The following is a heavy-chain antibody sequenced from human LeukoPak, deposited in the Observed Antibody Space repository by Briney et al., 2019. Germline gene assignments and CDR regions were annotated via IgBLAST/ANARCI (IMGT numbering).Heavy chain of an antibody. CDR3: ARDPIAVAGTDAFDI. CDR1: GGSISSGSYY. Sequence: PSETLSLTCTVSGGSISSGSYYWSWIGQPAGKGLEWIGRIYTSGSTNYNPSLKSRVTISVDTSKNQFSLKLSSVTAADTAVYYCARDPIAVAGTDAFDIWGQGTMVTVSS. CDR2: IYTSGST. J-gene: IGHJ3*02. D-gene: IGHD6-19*01. V-gene: IGHV4-61*02.